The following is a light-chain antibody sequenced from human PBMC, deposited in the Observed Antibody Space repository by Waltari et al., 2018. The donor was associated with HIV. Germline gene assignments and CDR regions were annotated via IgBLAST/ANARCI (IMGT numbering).Light chain of an antibody. CDR1: NSNIGSNS. CDR3: AAWDHSLSARV. V-gene: IGLV1-47*01. J-gene: IGLJ3*02. Sequence: QSVLTQPPSASGTPGQRVTISCSGSNSNIGSNSVYWYQQFPGTAPKLLIYRDNQRPSAVPDRFSGSKSGTSASLAISGLRSEDEADYYCAAWDHSLSARVFGGGTKMTVL. CDR2: RDN.